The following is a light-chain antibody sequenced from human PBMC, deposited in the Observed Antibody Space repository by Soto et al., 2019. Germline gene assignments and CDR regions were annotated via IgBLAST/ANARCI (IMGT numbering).Light chain of an antibody. CDR1: QSINSW. J-gene: IGKJ3*01. CDR3: QHYNTYSGT. CDR2: RAS. V-gene: IGKV1-5*03. Sequence: DIQMTQSPSTLSASVGDRVTITCRASQSINSWLAWYQQKPGKAPKLLIYRASSLESGVPSRFSGSGSGTEFTLTISSLQPDDFSTYYCQHYNTYSGTFGPGTNVDIK.